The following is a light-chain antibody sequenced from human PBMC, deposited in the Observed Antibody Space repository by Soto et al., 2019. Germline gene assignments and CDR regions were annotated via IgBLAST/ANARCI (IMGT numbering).Light chain of an antibody. CDR3: HQTYTPPQT. CDR1: QNIGRY. CDR2: AVS. V-gene: IGKV1-39*01. Sequence: DIQLTQSPSSLSASVGDRVTDTCRASQNIGRYLNWYQQKPGAAPQVLIYAVSSLESGVPSRFSGSGSATDFTLTIFNLQPEDSATYYCHQTYTPPQTFGGGTKVEI. J-gene: IGKJ4*01.